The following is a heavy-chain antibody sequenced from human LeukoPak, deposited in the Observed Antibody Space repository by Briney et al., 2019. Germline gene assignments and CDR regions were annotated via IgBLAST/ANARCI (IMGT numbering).Heavy chain of an antibody. CDR2: IKQDETEK. V-gene: IGHV3-7*01. Sequence: GGSLRLSCTASGFTFSNFWMGWVRQAPGKGLEWVANIKQDETEKFYLGSVKGRFTISRDNAKNSLYLQMNSQRVEDTAVYYCASTNSLDNWGQGTLVTVSS. J-gene: IGHJ4*02. CDR3: ASTNSLDN. D-gene: IGHD2-8*01. CDR1: GFTFSNFW.